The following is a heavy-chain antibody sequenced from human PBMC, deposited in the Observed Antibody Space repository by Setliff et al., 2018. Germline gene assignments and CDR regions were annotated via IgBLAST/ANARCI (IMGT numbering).Heavy chain of an antibody. D-gene: IGHD3-10*01. CDR3: RVWLGDLSRDF. CDR2: TYSGGET. Sequence: GGSLRLSCAASGFIVNNNEMSWVRQAPGRGLEWLSVTYSGGETKYADSVDGRFTISRDASENSISLQMNSLRVDDTAVYFCRVWLGDLSRDFWGQGTLVTVSS. V-gene: IGHV3-53*01. CDR1: GFIVNNNE. J-gene: IGHJ4*02.